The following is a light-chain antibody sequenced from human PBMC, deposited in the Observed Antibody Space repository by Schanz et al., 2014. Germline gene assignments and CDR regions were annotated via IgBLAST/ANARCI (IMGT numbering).Light chain of an antibody. V-gene: IGLV1-40*01. CDR1: SSNIGAGYD. CDR2: DNS. Sequence: SVLTQPPSVSGAPGQRVTISCTGSSSNIGAGYDVHWYQHLPGTAPKLLIYDNSNRPSGVPDRFSGSKSGTSASLAITGLQAEDEADYYCQSYDDSLSGSGVFGGGTKLTVL. CDR3: QSYDDSLSGSGV. J-gene: IGLJ2*01.